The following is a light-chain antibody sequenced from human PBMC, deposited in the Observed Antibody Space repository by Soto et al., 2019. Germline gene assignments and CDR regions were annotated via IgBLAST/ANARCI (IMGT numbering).Light chain of an antibody. Sequence: IQLTQSQSSLSASAGDRVTITFRASEGISSLLAWYQQKPGKAPKLLIHAASTLQSGVPSRFSGSGSGTDFTLTISSLQPEDFATYYCQQLNSYPITFGQGTKVDI. CDR3: QQLNSYPIT. J-gene: IGKJ1*01. CDR2: AAS. V-gene: IGKV1-9*01. CDR1: EGISSL.